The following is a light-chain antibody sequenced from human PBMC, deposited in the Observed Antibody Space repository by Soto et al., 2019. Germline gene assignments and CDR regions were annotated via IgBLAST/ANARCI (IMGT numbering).Light chain of an antibody. CDR1: SSDVGAYDF. Sequence: QSVLTQPASVSGSPGQSIAISCTGTSSDVGAYDFVSWYQQHPDKAPKLLIYEVSNRPSGVSDRSSGSKSVNTATLTISGLQAEDEADYYCSSHTTSNTRVFGTGTKSPS. CDR3: SSHTTSNTRV. J-gene: IGLJ1*01. CDR2: EVS. V-gene: IGLV2-14*03.